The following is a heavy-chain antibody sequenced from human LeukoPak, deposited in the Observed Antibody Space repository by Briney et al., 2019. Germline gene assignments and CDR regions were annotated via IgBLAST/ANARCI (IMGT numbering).Heavy chain of an antibody. CDR2: RGGSGGST. CDR1: GFTFNSYA. V-gene: IGHV3-23*01. CDR3: GKDRSYYYDSSRYIDY. J-gene: IGHJ4*02. Sequence: PGESLRLSCAASGFTFNSYAMSWGRQAPGKGLEWVSARGGSGGSTYYADSVKGRFTISRDNSKTTLYLQMNSLRVAGTDVYYCGKDRSYYYDSSRYIDYWGQGTLVTVSS. D-gene: IGHD3-22*01.